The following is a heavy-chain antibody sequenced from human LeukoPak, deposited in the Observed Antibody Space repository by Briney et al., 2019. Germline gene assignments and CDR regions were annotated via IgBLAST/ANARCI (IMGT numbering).Heavy chain of an antibody. CDR3: ARDPLRSTWSTYYNALDV. CDR1: GYSFTDYH. J-gene: IGHJ6*02. Sequence: ASVKVSCKASGYSFTDYHMHWMRQAPGQGLEWMGWISAYNGNTDYAQKLQGRVTMTTDTSTSTAYMELRSLTSDDTAVYYCARDPLRSTWSTYYNALDVWGQGTTVTVSS. V-gene: IGHV1-18*04. D-gene: IGHD6-13*01. CDR2: ISAYNGNT.